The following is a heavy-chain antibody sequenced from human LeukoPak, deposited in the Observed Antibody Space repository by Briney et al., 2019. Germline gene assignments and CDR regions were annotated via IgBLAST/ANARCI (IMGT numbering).Heavy chain of an antibody. CDR3: ARRSVTTYDAFDI. CDR1: GGSVSSGSYY. J-gene: IGHJ3*02. D-gene: IGHD4-17*01. Sequence: PSETLSLTCTVSGGSVSSGSYYRSWIRQPPGKGLEWIAYIYYSGSTNYNPSLKSRVAISVDTSKNQFSLKLSSVTAADTAVYYCARRSVTTYDAFDIWGQGTMVTVSS. V-gene: IGHV4-61*01. CDR2: IYYSGST.